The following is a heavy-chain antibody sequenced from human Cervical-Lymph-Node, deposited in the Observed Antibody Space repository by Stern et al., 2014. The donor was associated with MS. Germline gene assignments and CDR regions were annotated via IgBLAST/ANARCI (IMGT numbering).Heavy chain of an antibody. CDR3: ARTPVAGTFRYFDY. CDR2: IYTSGNT. J-gene: IGHJ4*02. CDR1: GGSISSGTYY. Sequence: VQLVESGPGLVKPSQTLSLTCTVSGGSISSGTYYWSWIRQPAGKGLEWIGRIYTSGNTNYSPSLKTRVTISVDTSKNQFSLKLSSVTAADTAVYYCARTPVAGTFRYFDYWGQGTLVTVSS. V-gene: IGHV4-61*02. D-gene: IGHD6-19*01.